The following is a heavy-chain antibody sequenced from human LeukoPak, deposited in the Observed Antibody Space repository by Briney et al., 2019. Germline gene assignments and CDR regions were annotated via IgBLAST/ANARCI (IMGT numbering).Heavy chain of an antibody. V-gene: IGHV4-39*01. CDR3: ARRISSSFPPDY. CDR2: IYYSGST. CDR1: GVSISSSSYY. J-gene: IGHJ4*02. Sequence: SETLSLTCTVSGVSISSSSYYWGWIRQPPGKGLEWIGSIYYSGSTYYNPSLKSRVTISVDTSKNQFSLKLSSVTAADTAVYYCARRISSSFPPDYWGQGTLVTVSS. D-gene: IGHD6-13*01.